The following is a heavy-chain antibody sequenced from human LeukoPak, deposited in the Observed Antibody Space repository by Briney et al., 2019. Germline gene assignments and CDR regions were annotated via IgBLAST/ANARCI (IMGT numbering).Heavy chain of an antibody. J-gene: IGHJ4*01. CDR1: GFTFSSYW. D-gene: IGHD3-10*02. V-gene: IGHV3-7*05. CDR2: VKEDGSDK. CDR3: ARDRGYVSFDY. Sequence: PGGSLRLSCAASGFTFSSYWMAWVRQAPGKGLEWVASVKEDGSDKYYVDSVKGRFTISRDSAKTSLYLRMHSLRAEDTAVYYCARDRGYVSFDYWGHGTLLTVSS.